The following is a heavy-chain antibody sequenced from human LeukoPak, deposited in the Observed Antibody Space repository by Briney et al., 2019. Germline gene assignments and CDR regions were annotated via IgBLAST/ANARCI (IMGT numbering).Heavy chain of an antibody. CDR1: GGSISSYY. CDR3: ARHFPSIFGVVIMGHNWFDP. D-gene: IGHD3-3*01. Sequence: SETLSLTCTVSGGSISSYYWGWIRQPPGKGLEWIGSIYYSGSTYYNPSLKSRVTISVDTSKNQFSLKLSSVTAADTAVYYCARHFPSIFGVVIMGHNWFDPWGQGTLVTVSS. J-gene: IGHJ5*02. V-gene: IGHV4-39*01. CDR2: IYYSGST.